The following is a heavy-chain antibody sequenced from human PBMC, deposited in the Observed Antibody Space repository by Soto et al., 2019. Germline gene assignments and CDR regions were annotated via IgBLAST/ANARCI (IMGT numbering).Heavy chain of an antibody. Sequence: PSETLSLTCTVSGGSISNFYWTWIRQPPGKGLEWIGYIYYSGSTNYNPSLKSRVTASVDRSKNQFSLKLSSVTAADTAVYYCARYIAGAGGYFDYWGQGILVTVSS. D-gene: IGHD1-26*01. J-gene: IGHJ4*02. CDR3: ARYIAGAGGYFDY. CDR2: IYYSGST. CDR1: GGSISNFY. V-gene: IGHV4-59*01.